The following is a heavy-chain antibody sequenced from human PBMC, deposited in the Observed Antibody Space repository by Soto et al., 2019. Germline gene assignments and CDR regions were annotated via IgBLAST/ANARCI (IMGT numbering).Heavy chain of an antibody. CDR1: GGSISSYY. Sequence: PSETLSLTCTVSGGSISSYYWSWIRQPPGKGLEWIGYIYYSGSTNYNPSLKSRVTISVDTSKNQFSLKLSSVTAADTAVYYCARTESGYATGWFDPWGQGTLVTVSS. V-gene: IGHV4-59*08. J-gene: IGHJ5*02. CDR2: IYYSGST. CDR3: ARTESGYATGWFDP. D-gene: IGHD5-12*01.